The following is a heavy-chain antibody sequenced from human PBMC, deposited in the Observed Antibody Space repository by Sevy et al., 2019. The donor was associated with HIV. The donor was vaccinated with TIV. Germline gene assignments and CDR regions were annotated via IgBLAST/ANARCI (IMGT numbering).Heavy chain of an antibody. CDR2: ISYDGSNK. CDR1: GFTFSSYG. D-gene: IGHD3-10*02. J-gene: IGHJ3*02. CDR3: AKDRRLFGEVLGDAFDI. V-gene: IGHV3-30*18. Sequence: GGSLRLSCAASGFTFSSYGMHWVRQAPGKGLEWVAVISYDGSNKYYADSVKGRFTISRDNSKNTLYLQMNSLRAEDTAVYYCAKDRRLFGEVLGDAFDIWSQGTMVTVSS.